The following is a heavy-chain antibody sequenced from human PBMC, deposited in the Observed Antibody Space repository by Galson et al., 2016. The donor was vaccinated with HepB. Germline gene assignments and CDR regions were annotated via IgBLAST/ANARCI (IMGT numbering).Heavy chain of an antibody. Sequence: LSLPCTVSGDSISSSSYYWGWIRQPPGKGLEWIGGIYYSGSIYYNPSLKTRVTISVDTSKHQFSLRLSSVTAADTAVYYCARQRGSPAAMGWFDPWGQGTLVTVSS. CDR2: IYYSGSI. CDR3: ARQRGSPAAMGWFDP. V-gene: IGHV4-39*01. CDR1: GDSISSSSYY. D-gene: IGHD2-2*01. J-gene: IGHJ5*02.